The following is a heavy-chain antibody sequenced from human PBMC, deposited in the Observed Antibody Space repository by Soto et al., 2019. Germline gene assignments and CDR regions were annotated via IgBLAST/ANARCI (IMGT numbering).Heavy chain of an antibody. Sequence: GGSLRLSCAASGFTFSSYSMNWVRQAPGKGLEWVSSISSSSSYIYYADSVKGRFTISRDNAKNSLYLQMNSLRAEVTAVYYCARDPTYSSSWYFDYWGQGTLVTVSS. CDR3: ARDPTYSSSWYFDY. CDR1: GFTFSSYS. J-gene: IGHJ4*02. D-gene: IGHD6-13*01. CDR2: ISSSSSYI. V-gene: IGHV3-21*01.